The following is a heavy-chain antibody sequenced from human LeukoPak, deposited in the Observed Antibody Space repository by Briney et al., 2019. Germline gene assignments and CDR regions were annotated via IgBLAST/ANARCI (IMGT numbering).Heavy chain of an antibody. V-gene: IGHV1-69*13. CDR1: GGTFSSYA. CDR2: IIPIFGTA. D-gene: IGHD3-10*01. CDR3: ARCAVSDYYGSGSYVPNWFDP. J-gene: IGHJ5*02. Sequence: GASVKVSCKASGGTFSSYAISWMRQAPGQGLEWMGGIIPIFGTANYAQKFQGRVTITADESTSTAYMELSSLRSEDTAVYYCARCAVSDYYGSGSYVPNWFDPWGQGTLVTVSS.